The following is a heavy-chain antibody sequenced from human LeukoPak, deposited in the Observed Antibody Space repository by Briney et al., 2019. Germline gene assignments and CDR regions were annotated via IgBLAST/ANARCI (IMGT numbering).Heavy chain of an antibody. D-gene: IGHD2-21*02. CDR1: GGSISGYH. Sequence: SETLSLTCTVSGGSISGYHWSWIRQPPGKGLEWISYIYYTGTTNYNPSLKSRVTISLDTSKNQVSLKLTSVTAADTAVYYCASSACGGDCPFDYWGQGTLVTVSS. CDR2: IYYTGTT. CDR3: ASSACGGDCPFDY. J-gene: IGHJ4*02. V-gene: IGHV4-59*08.